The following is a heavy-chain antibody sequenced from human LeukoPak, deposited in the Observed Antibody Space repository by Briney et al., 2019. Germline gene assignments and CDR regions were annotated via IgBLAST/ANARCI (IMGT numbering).Heavy chain of an antibody. V-gene: IGHV1-18*04. J-gene: IGHJ4*02. CDR2: ISAYNGNT. D-gene: IGHD3-10*01. Sequence: GASVKVSCKASGYTFTSYGISWVRQAPGQGLEWMGWISAYNGNTNYAQKLQGRVTMTTDTSTSTAYMELRRLRSDDTAVYYCARDLELGVRGVIITAGGDLDYWGQGTLVTVSS. CDR1: GYTFTSYG. CDR3: ARDLELGVRGVIITAGGDLDY.